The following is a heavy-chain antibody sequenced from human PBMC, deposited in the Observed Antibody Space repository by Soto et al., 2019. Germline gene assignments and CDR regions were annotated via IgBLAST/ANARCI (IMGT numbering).Heavy chain of an antibody. CDR1: GFTVSSNY. V-gene: IGHV3-66*01. Sequence: GGSLRLSCAASGFTVSSNYMSWVRQAPGKGLEWVSVIYSGGSTYYADSVKGRFTISRDNSKNTLYLQMNSPRAEDTAVYYCARDHRDYDILTGYYTTEYFDYWGQGTLVTVSS. J-gene: IGHJ4*02. D-gene: IGHD3-9*01. CDR3: ARDHRDYDILTGYYTTEYFDY. CDR2: IYSGGST.